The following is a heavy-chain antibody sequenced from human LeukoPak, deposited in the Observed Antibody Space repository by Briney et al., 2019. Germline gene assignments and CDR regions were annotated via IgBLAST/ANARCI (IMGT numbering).Heavy chain of an antibody. CDR2: ISGSGGST. D-gene: IGHD3-22*01. CDR3: AKDFGSYYDSSGYYYGIFDY. J-gene: IGHJ4*02. CDR1: GFTFSSYA. V-gene: IGHV3-23*01. Sequence: GGSLRLSCAASGFTFSSYAMSWVRQAPGKGLEWVSAISGSGGSTYYADSVKGRFTISRDNSKNTLYLQMNSLRAEDTAVYYCAKDFGSYYDSSGYYYGIFDYWGQGTLVTVSS.